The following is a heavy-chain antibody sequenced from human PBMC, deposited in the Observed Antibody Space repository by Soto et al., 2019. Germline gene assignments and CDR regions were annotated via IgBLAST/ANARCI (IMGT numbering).Heavy chain of an antibody. CDR3: ARTSYESSAYMGY. D-gene: IGHD3-22*01. CDR2: IYYSGST. CDR1: GGSISSGGYY. J-gene: IGHJ4*02. V-gene: IGHV4-31*03. Sequence: SETLSLTCTVSGGSISSGGYYWSWIRQHPGKGLEWIGYIYYSGSTYYNPSLKSRVTISVDTSKNQFSLKLSSVTAADTAVYYCARTSYESSAYMGYWGQGTLVTVSS.